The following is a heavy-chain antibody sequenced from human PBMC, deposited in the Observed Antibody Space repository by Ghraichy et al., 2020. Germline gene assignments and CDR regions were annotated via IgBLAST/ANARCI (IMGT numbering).Heavy chain of an antibody. CDR1: GFTFSGFS. CDR3: ARRGIYYDTSGYYVEYCPH. CDR2: IRSNSDAI. Sequence: GGSLRLSCEAFGFTFSGFSMNWVRQAPGKGLEWIAYIRSNSDAIHYADSVEGRFTISRDNAKNSLYLQMDSLRAEDTAVYYCARRGIYYDTSGYYVEYCPHWGEGTLVTVSS. D-gene: IGHD3-22*01. J-gene: IGHJ1*01. V-gene: IGHV3-48*01.